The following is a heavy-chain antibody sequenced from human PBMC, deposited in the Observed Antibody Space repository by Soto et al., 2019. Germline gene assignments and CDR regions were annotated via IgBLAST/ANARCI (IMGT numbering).Heavy chain of an antibody. CDR2: INAGNGNT. J-gene: IGHJ4*02. CDR1: GYTFTSYA. D-gene: IGHD2-15*01. Sequence: QVQLVQSGAEEKKPGASVKVSCKASGYTFTSYAMHWVRQAPGQRLEWMGWINAGNGNTKYSQKFQGRVTITRDASASTAYMELSSLRSEDTAVYYCARGTVVTHFDYWGQGTLVTVSS. V-gene: IGHV1-3*05. CDR3: ARGTVVTHFDY.